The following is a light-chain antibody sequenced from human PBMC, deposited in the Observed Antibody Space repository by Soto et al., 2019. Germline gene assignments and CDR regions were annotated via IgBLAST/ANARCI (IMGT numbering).Light chain of an antibody. Sequence: EIVLTQSPGILSLSPGERASLSCGASQSISSSFLAWYQQKPGQAPRLLIYGASSRATGIPDRFSGTGSETDFTLTISRLEPEDFAVYYCQQYNNWPPPTFGQGTRLEIK. CDR1: QSISSSF. V-gene: IGKV3-20*01. CDR2: GAS. J-gene: IGKJ5*01. CDR3: QQYNNWPPPT.